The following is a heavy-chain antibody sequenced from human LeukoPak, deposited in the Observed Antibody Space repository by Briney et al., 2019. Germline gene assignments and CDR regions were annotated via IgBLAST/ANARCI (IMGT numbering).Heavy chain of an antibody. CDR3: ARDIDYCSSTSCYFDY. Sequence: ASVKVSCMASGYTLTSYGISWVRQAPGQGGEWMGWISAYNGNTNFAQKLQGRVTMTTDTSTSTAYMELRSLRSDDTAVYYCARDIDYCSSTSCYFDYWGQGTLVTVS. CDR1: GYTLTSYG. J-gene: IGHJ4*02. CDR2: ISAYNGNT. V-gene: IGHV1-18*01. D-gene: IGHD2-2*01.